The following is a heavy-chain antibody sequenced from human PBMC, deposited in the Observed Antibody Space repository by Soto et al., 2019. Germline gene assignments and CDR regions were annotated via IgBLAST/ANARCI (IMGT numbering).Heavy chain of an antibody. J-gene: IGHJ4*02. CDR3: ARGPLDVLIYCLDY. Sequence: SETLSLTCAVYGGSFSGYYWSWIRQPPGKGLEWIGEINHSGSTNYNPSLKSRVTISVDTSKNQFSLKLSSVTAAETAVYYCARGPLDVLIYCLDYWGQGTPVTVSS. V-gene: IGHV4-34*01. D-gene: IGHD1-26*01. CDR2: INHSGST. CDR1: GGSFSGYY.